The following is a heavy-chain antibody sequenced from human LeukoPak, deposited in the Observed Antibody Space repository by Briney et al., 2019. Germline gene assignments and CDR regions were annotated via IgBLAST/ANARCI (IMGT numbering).Heavy chain of an antibody. CDR3: ASLVRDDFWSGYDWYFDL. CDR1: GFTFSSYW. Sequence: GGSLRLSCAASGFTFSSYWMSWVRQAPGKGLEWVANIKQDGSEKYYVDSVKGRFTISRDNAKNSLYLQMNSLRAEDTAVYYCASLVRDDFWSGYDWYFDLWGRGTLVTVSS. J-gene: IGHJ2*01. D-gene: IGHD3-3*01. CDR2: IKQDGSEK. V-gene: IGHV3-7*01.